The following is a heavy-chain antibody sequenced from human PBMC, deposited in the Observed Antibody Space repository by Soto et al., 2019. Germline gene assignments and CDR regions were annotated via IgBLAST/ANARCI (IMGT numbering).Heavy chain of an antibody. CDR3: LRDYSGWFDF. D-gene: IGHD3-10*01. Sequence: QVQLVESGGGVVQPGRSLRLSCAASGFTFSSYPIHWVRQAPGKGLEWVGSISYDGTSEDFADSLRGRFTLSGDNSKNMLWLQMNSLRSEDTAVYYCLRDYSGWFDFWGQGTLVTVSS. J-gene: IGHJ5*01. CDR2: ISYDGTSE. V-gene: IGHV3-30-3*01. CDR1: GFTFSSYP.